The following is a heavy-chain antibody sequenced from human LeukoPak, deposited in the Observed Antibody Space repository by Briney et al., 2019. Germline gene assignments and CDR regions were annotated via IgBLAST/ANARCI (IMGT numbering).Heavy chain of an antibody. Sequence: PSETLSLTCTVSGGSISSYYWSWIRQPPGKGLEWIGSIYYTGSTNYNPSLKSRVTISVATSKNQFSLKLGSVTAADTAVYYCARAHFWSGYTIDYWGQGTPVTVSS. V-gene: IGHV4-59*01. CDR3: ARAHFWSGYTIDY. CDR2: IYYTGST. CDR1: GGSISSYY. J-gene: IGHJ4*02. D-gene: IGHD3-3*02.